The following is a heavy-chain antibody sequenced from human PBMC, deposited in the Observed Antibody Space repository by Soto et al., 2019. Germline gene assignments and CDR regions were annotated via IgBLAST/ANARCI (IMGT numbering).Heavy chain of an antibody. CDR2: IWYDGSNK. Sequence: PGGSLRLSCAASGFTFSSYGMHWVRQDPGKGLEWVAVIWYDGSNKYYADSVKGRFTISRDNSKNTLYLQMNSLRAEDTAVYYCARDASPAYYYDSSGYYGIWPTAFDYWGQGTLVTVSS. J-gene: IGHJ4*02. CDR1: GFTFSSYG. CDR3: ARDASPAYYYDSSGYYGIWPTAFDY. V-gene: IGHV3-33*01. D-gene: IGHD3-22*01.